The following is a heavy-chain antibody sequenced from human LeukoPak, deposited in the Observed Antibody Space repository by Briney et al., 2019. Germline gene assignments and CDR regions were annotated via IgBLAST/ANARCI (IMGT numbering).Heavy chain of an antibody. V-gene: IGHV1-24*01. CDR2: FDPEDGET. J-gene: IGHJ3*02. D-gene: IGHD1-1*01. CDR1: GYTLTELS. Sequence: ASVKVSCKVSGYTLTELSMHWVRQAPGKGLEWMGGFDPEDGETIYAQKFQGRVTMTEDTSTDTAYMELSSLRSEDTAVYYCATDRHTTPANGAFDIWGQGTMVTVSS. CDR3: ATDRHTTPANGAFDI.